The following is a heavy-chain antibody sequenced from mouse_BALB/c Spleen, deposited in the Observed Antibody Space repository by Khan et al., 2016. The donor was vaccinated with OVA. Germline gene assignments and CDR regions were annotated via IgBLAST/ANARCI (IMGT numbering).Heavy chain of an antibody. V-gene: IGHV1-61*01. CDR1: GYTFTSYW. D-gene: IGHD2-2*01. CDR3: ARRKKYGYAPSWFAY. Sequence: VQLVESGAELVRPGASVKLSCKASGYTFTSYWMNWVKQRPGQGLEWIGMIDPSDSETYYNQMFKDKATLTVDKFSRTAYMQLSSLTSEDSAVYSCARRKKYGYAPSWFAYWGQGTLVTASS. CDR2: IDPSDSET. J-gene: IGHJ3*01.